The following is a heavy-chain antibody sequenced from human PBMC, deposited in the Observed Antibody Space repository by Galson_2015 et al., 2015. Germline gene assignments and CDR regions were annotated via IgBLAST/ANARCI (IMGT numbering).Heavy chain of an antibody. Sequence: SLRLSCAASGFTFSSYAMHWVRQAPGKGLEWVAVISYDGSNKYYADSVKGRFTISRDNSKNTLYLQMNSLRAEDTSVYYCARDLLTGTTDYYYGMDVWGQGTTCTVSS. V-gene: IGHV3-30-3*01. CDR3: ARDLLTGTTDYYYGMDV. J-gene: IGHJ6*02. CDR2: ISYDGSNK. D-gene: IGHD1-7*01. CDR1: GFTFSSYA.